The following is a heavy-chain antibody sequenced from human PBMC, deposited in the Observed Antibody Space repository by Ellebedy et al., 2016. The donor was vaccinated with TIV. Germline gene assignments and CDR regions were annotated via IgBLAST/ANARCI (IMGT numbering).Heavy chain of an antibody. CDR3: TTVYPQLWPDY. CDR1: GFTFSNAW. J-gene: IGHJ4*02. CDR2: IKSKTDGGTT. D-gene: IGHD5-18*01. Sequence: GGSLRLXXAASGFTFSNAWMSWVRQAPGKGLEWVGRIKSKTDGGTTDYAAPVKGRFTISRDNSKNTLYLQMNSLKTEDTAVYYCTTVYPQLWPDYWGQGTLVTVSS. V-gene: IGHV3-15*01.